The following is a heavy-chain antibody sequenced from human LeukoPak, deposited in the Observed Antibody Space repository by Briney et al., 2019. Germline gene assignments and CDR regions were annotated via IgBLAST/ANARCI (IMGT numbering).Heavy chain of an antibody. J-gene: IGHJ4*02. CDR1: GFTFSSYG. V-gene: IGHV3-30*02. Sequence: PGGSLRLSCAASGFTFSSYGMHWVRQAPGKGLEWVAFIRYDGSNKYYADSVKGRFTISRDNSKNTLYLQMNSLRAEDTAVYYCAKDPIVATPPGYYFDYWGQGTLVTVSS. CDR3: AKDPIVATPPGYYFDY. CDR2: IRYDGSNK. D-gene: IGHD5-12*01.